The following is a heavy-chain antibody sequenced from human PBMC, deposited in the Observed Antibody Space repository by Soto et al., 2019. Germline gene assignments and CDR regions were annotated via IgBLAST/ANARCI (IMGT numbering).Heavy chain of an antibody. CDR3: AKDAVSYNGKWDWFDA. V-gene: IGHV3-23*01. CDR2: IGGGNTDR. D-gene: IGHD1-26*01. CDR1: RFIFSDYA. Sequence: DVQLLESGGGLVQPGGSLTLSCAASRFIFSDYAMNWVRQAPGKGLEWVSSIGGGNTDRYYADSVKGRFIISRDNSKNTMYLQRNSLRDDGTAVYYCAKDAVSYNGKWDWFDAWGQGTLVTVSS. J-gene: IGHJ5*02.